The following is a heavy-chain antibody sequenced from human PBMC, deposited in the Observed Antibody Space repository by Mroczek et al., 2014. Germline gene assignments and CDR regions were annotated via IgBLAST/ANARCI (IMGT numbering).Heavy chain of an antibody. Sequence: QVQLVETGGGVLQPGGSLRLSCVASGFTFASSVMHWVRQAPGKRLEWVAVISNDGTNKYFADSVEGRLTISRDNSKNTVYMQMDSLTTEDTAVYYCAKGLYSGSYYFDQWGQGTLVTVSS. CDR2: ISNDGTNK. CDR3: AKGLYSGSYYFDQ. D-gene: IGHD1-26*01. CDR1: GFTFASSV. V-gene: IGHV3-30*18. J-gene: IGHJ4*02.